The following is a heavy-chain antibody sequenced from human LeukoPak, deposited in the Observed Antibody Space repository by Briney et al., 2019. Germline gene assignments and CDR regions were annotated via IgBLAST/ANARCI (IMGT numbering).Heavy chain of an antibody. D-gene: IGHD2-2*01. CDR2: IYYSGST. V-gene: IGHV4-59*01. CDR3: ARAGGYCSSTSCEFDY. CDR1: GCSISSYY. Sequence: SSETLSLACSVSGCSISSYYWNFIRQPPGKGLDWIWNIYYSGSTNYNPSLKSRVTISVDTSKNQFSLRLSSVTAADTAVYYCARAGGYCSSTSCEFDYWGQGTLVTVAS. J-gene: IGHJ4*02.